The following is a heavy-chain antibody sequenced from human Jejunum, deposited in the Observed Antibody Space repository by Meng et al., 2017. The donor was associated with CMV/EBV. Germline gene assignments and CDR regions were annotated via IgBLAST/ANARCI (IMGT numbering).Heavy chain of an antibody. J-gene: IGHJ4*02. CDR2: IHYGGST. D-gene: IGHD3-3*01. CDR3: ANSVNVHGVVIPFFDF. V-gene: IGHV4-61*01. Sequence: SVKSDSYYWSWIRQPPGKALEWIGYIHYGGSTNYNPSLKSRVTISVDTSKNRFSLRLTSVTAADTAVYYCANSVNVHGVVIPFFDFWGQGTLVTVSS. CDR1: SVKSDSYY.